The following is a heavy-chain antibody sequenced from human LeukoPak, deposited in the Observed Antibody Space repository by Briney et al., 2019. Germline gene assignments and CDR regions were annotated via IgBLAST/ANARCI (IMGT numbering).Heavy chain of an antibody. Sequence: SETLSLTCTVSGGSISSYYWSWIRQPPGKGLEWIGYIYYSGSTNYNPSLKSRVTISVDTSKNQFSLKLSSVTAADTAVYYCARGSSDYVWGSYPRSRYPLLWGQGTLVTVSS. CDR2: IYYSGST. D-gene: IGHD3-16*02. CDR1: GGSISSYY. V-gene: IGHV4-59*01. J-gene: IGHJ4*02. CDR3: ARGSSDYVWGSYPRSRYPLL.